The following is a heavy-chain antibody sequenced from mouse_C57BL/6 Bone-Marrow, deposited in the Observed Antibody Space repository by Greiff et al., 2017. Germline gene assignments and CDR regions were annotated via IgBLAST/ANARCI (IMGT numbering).Heavy chain of an antibody. D-gene: IGHD2-5*01. CDR2: IYPGSGNT. V-gene: IGHV1-76*01. Sequence: VQLQESGAELVRPGASVKLSCKASGYTFTDYYINWVKQRPGQGLEWIARIYPGSGNTYYNEKFKGKATLTAEKSSSTAYMQLSSLTSEDSAVYFCAKSYYSNPAWFAYWGQGTLVTVSA. CDR1: GYTFTDYY. CDR3: AKSYYSNPAWFAY. J-gene: IGHJ3*01.